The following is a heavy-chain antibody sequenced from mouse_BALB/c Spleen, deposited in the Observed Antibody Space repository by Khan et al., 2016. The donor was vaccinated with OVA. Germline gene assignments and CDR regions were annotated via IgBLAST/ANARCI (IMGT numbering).Heavy chain of an antibody. CDR3: VRPTDEPPYFDV. CDR1: GFNITDTY. V-gene: IGHV14-3*02. D-gene: IGHD2-3*01. Sequence: VQLQQSGAELVQPGASVKLSCTASGFNITDTYIHWVKRRPDQGLEWIGRITPANGHTDYDPKFQGTAPMRADTSSNTASLLLSSLTPGDTADYYCVRPTDEPPYFDVWGAGTTVTVSS. J-gene: IGHJ1*01. CDR2: ITPANGHT.